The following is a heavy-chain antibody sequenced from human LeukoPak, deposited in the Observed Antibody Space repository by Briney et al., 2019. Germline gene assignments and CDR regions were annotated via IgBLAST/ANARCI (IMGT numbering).Heavy chain of an antibody. CDR1: GGTFSSYA. CDR3: ARLSLYSGYDEDY. D-gene: IGHD5-12*01. Sequence: SVKVSCKASGGTFSSYAISWVRQAPGQRLEWMGGIIPIFGTANYAQKFQGRVTITADESTSTAYMELSRLRSEDTAVYYCARLSLYSGYDEDYWGQGTLVTVSS. CDR2: IIPIFGTA. J-gene: IGHJ4*02. V-gene: IGHV1-69*13.